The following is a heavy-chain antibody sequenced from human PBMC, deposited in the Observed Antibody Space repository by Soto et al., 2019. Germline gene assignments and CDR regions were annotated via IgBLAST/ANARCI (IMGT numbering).Heavy chain of an antibody. CDR1: GITVSTNY. J-gene: IGHJ3*02. Sequence: RGSLRLSCAASGITVSTNYMSWVRQAPGKELEWVSVIYSGGSTYYADSEKGRFTISRDNSKNTLYLQMSILRVEDTAVYYCASNSGGAFDIWGQGTMVTVSS. D-gene: IGHD3-16*01. V-gene: IGHV3-66*01. CDR3: ASNSGGAFDI. CDR2: IYSGGST.